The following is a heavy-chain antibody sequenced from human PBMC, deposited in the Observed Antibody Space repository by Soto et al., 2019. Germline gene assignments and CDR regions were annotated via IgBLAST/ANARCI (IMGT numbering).Heavy chain of an antibody. D-gene: IGHD6-19*01. CDR2: INHSEST. V-gene: IGHV4-34*08. Sequence: SVTMCVTWGVEEGKCGGSGWRRISQPPGKGLEWIGEINHSESTNYNPSLKSRVAMSVDTSKNQFSLKLSSVTAAVMAVYYCAAAVVRWVFAPLGQGTLVPVSS. CDR3: AAAVVRWVFAP. J-gene: IGHJ5*02. CDR1: EGKCGGSG.